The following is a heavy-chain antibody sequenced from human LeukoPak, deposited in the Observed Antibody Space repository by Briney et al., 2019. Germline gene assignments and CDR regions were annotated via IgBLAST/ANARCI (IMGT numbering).Heavy chain of an antibody. D-gene: IGHD6-13*01. CDR1: GGSFSGYY. V-gene: IGHV4-34*01. J-gene: IGHJ5*02. Sequence: SETLSLTCAVYGGSFSGYYWSWIRQPPGKRLEWIGEINHSGSTNYNPSLKSRVTISVDTSKNQFSLKLSSVTAADTAVYYCARVGSSSWYRRWFDPWGQGTLVTVSS. CDR3: ARVGSSSWYRRWFDP. CDR2: INHSGST.